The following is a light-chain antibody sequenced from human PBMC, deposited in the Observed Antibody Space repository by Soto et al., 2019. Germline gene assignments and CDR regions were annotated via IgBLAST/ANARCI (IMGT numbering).Light chain of an antibody. V-gene: IGLV3-1*01. CDR1: TLGNKY. CDR3: QAWDSSTAVVV. J-gene: IGLJ2*01. CDR2: QDT. Sequence: SYELTQPPSVSVSPGQTASITCSGDTLGNKYACWYQQKPGQSPVLVIYQDTNRPSGIPERFSGSNSGNTATLTISGTQAMDEADYYCQAWDSSTAVVVFGGGTKVTVL.